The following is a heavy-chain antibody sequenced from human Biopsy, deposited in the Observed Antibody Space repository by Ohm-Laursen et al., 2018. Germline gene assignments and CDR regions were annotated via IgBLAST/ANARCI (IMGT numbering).Heavy chain of an antibody. V-gene: IGHV4-59*08. J-gene: IGHJ4*02. CDR2: VSYSGNT. CDR3: AAYYYDSSGYFYAFHY. D-gene: IGHD3-22*01. CDR1: GVSISSYF. Sequence: SDTLSLTCTVSGVSISSYFWSWIRQQLGKGLEWIGYVSYSGNTKYNPSLKSRVIISADTSKNQFSLKLSSVTAADTAMYYCAAYYYDSSGYFYAFHYWGQGTPVTVS.